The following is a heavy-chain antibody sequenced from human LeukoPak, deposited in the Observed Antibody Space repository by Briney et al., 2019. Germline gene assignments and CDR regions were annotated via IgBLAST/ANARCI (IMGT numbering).Heavy chain of an antibody. CDR1: GFTFSSYA. V-gene: IGHV3-23*01. CDR2: ISGSGGST. Sequence: GGSVRLSCAASGFTFSSYAMSWVRQAPGKGLEWVSAISGSGGSTYYADSVKGRFTISRDNSKNTLYLQMNSLRAEDTAVYYCAKGEYSYGYWFDPWGQRTLDTVSS. CDR3: AKGEYSYGYWFDP. D-gene: IGHD5-18*01. J-gene: IGHJ5*01.